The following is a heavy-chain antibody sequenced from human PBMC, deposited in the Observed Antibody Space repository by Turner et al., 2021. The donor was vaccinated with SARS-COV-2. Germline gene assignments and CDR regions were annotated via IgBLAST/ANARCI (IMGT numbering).Heavy chain of an antibody. CDR2: ISSSSSYI. CDR1: GFRFSDYS. V-gene: IGHV3-21*01. D-gene: IGHD4-17*01. J-gene: IGHJ4*02. CDR3: ARGLGSKTTVVTPFGY. Sequence: EVQLVESGGGLVKPGGSLRLSCAASGFRFSDYSMNWVRQAPGKGLEWVSFISSSSSYIYYADSVKGRFTISRDNAKNSLYLQMNSLRAEDTAVYYCARGLGSKTTVVTPFGYWGQGTLVTVSS.